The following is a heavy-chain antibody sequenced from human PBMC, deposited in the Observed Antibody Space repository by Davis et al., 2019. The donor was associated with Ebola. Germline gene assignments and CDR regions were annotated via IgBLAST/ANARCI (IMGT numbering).Heavy chain of an antibody. J-gene: IGHJ6*04. V-gene: IGHV4-59*01. CDR1: GGSISSYY. CDR3: ARHGHYGMDV. CDR2: IYYSGST. Sequence: SETLSLTCTVSGGSISSYYWSWIRQPPGKGLEWIGYIYYSGSTNYNPSLKSRVTLSVDTSKNQFSLKLSSMTAADTAVYYCARHGHYGMDVWGKGTTVTVSS.